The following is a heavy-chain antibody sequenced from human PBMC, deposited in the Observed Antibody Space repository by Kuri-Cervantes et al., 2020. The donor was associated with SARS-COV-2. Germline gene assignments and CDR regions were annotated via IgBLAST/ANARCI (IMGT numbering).Heavy chain of an antibody. J-gene: IGHJ4*02. CDR3: AKASPTSYSSGWYAHY. D-gene: IGHD6-19*01. CDR1: GFMFNDYA. V-gene: IGHV3-23*01. Sequence: GGSLRLSCAASGFMFNDYAMSWVRQAPGKGLEWVSSISGSGISTDYADSVKGRFTISRDNSKNTLYLQMNSLRADETAVYYCAKASPTSYSSGWYAHYWGQGTLVTVSS. CDR2: ISGSGIST.